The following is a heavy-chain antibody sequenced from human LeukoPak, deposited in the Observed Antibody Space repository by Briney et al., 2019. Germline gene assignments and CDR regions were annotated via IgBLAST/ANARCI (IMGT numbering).Heavy chain of an antibody. J-gene: IGHJ4*02. Sequence: GGSLRLSCAASGFTFTTFAMSWVRQAPGKGLEWVSSISGSGSTYYTDSVKGRFTMSRDSSKNAIYLQMDSLRADDTALYYCAKDSYTYGSSPFDSWGQGTLVTVSS. CDR1: GFTFTTFA. V-gene: IGHV3-23*01. D-gene: IGHD5-18*01. CDR3: AKDSYTYGSSPFDS. CDR2: ISGSGST.